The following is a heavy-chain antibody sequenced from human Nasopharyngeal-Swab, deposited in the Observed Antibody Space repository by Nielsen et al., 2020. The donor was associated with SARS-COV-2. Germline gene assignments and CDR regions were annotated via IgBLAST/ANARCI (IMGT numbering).Heavy chain of an antibody. J-gene: IGHJ5*02. Sequence: GESLKISCVASGFTFSSYAMSWVRQAPGKGLEWVSRIDTDGSTTDHADSVKGRFTISRDNAKNTLYLQMNNLRAEDTALYYCARDVAGADSAWGQETLVTVSS. CDR3: ARDVAGADSA. CDR2: IDTDGSTT. V-gene: IGHV3-74*01. CDR1: GFTFSSYA. D-gene: IGHD2-21*01.